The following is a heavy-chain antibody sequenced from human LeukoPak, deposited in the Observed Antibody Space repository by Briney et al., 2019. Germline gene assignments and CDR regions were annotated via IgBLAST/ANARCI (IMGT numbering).Heavy chain of an antibody. V-gene: IGHV3-74*01. CDR2: INSDGSRT. Sequence: GRSLRLSCAASGFSFSRYWMHWVRQGPGKGLVWVSRINSDGSRTSYADSVKGRFTISRDNAKNTLYLQMNSLTAEDTAVYYCVRGDYQFDSWGQGTLVTVSS. J-gene: IGHJ4*02. CDR3: VRGDYQFDS. D-gene: IGHD4-11*01. CDR1: GFSFSRYW.